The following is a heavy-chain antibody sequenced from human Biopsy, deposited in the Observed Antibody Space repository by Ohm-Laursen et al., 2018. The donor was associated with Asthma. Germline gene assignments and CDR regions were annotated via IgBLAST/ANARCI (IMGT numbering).Heavy chain of an antibody. J-gene: IGHJ3*02. CDR1: GYTFINYA. CDR2: INAANGNT. CDR3: ARTYFDFLTGQVHDAFAM. D-gene: IGHD3-9*01. V-gene: IGHV1-3*01. Sequence: ASVKVSCNASGYTFINYAIHWVRQAPGHSLEWMGWINAANGNTKYPQKFQGRLTISRETSASTAYMDLSSLRSEDTAVYYCARTYFDFLTGQVHDAFAMWGQGTMVTVSS.